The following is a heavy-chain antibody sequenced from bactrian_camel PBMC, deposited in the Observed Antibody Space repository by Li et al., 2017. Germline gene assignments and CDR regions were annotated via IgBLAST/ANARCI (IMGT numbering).Heavy chain of an antibody. Sequence: HVQLVESGGGSVQAGGSLRLSCKASESRFTFYCAGWFRQAPGKEREGVAVIGYDGTIKYSDSVKGRFTISQDKGKETPFLQTDSLKPEDTAMYYCAADRSSNCYVGSWPWPSSFGYWGQGTQVTVS. J-gene: IGHJ4*01. V-gene: IGHV3S53*01. CDR1: ESRFTFYC. CDR3: AADRSSNCYVGSWPWPSSFGY. CDR2: IGYDGTI. D-gene: IGHD3*01.